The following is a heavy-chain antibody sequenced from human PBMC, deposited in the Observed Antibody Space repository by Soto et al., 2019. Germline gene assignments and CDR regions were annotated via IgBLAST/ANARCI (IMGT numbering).Heavy chain of an antibody. Sequence: DVHLLESGGGLVQPGGSLRLSCAASGFSFSYYPMVWVRQAPGKGLEWVAVISARGGSSYFADSVKGRFTLSRDNSKNVLSLEMNSLSAEDTAIYFCEKGSIEYSASVDNWGQGTLVVVSS. D-gene: IGHD5-12*01. V-gene: IGHV3-23*01. J-gene: IGHJ4*02. CDR2: ISARGGSS. CDR3: EKGSIEYSASVDN. CDR1: GFSFSYYP.